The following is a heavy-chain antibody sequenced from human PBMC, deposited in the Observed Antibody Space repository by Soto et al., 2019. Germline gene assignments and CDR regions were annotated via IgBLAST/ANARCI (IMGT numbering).Heavy chain of an antibody. V-gene: IGHV3-23*01. CDR1: GITLSNYA. D-gene: IGHD5-18*01. Sequence: EVQLLESGGGLVPPGGFLRLSCAASGITLSNYAMSWVRQAPGKGLEWVSGISSSGGSTYYAGSVKGRFTIARDNFKNTLFLQMNSLRAEDTAVYYCAKAPASSLTASRPFDQWGQGTLVTVSS. CDR3: AKAPASSLTASRPFDQ. J-gene: IGHJ4*02. CDR2: ISSSGGST.